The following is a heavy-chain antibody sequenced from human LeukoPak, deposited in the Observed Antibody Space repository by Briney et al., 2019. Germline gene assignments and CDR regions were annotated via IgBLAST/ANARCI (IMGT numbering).Heavy chain of an antibody. J-gene: IGHJ6*02. CDR1: GFTVSSNF. Sequence: GGSLRLSCAASGFTVSSNFMSWVRQAPGKGLEWVSVIYSGGSTYYADSVKGRFTISRHNSKNTLNLQMNSLRAEDTAVYYCARAEGSGSYHYYGMDVWGQGTTVTVSS. V-gene: IGHV3-53*04. CDR2: IYSGGST. D-gene: IGHD3-10*01. CDR3: ARAEGSGSYHYYGMDV.